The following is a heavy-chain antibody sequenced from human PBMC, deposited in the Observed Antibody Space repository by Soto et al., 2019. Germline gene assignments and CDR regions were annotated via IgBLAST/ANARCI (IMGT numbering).Heavy chain of an antibody. CDR3: ARDNKGVPAAIRNYYYYGMDV. Sequence: GGSLRLSCAASGFTVSSNYMSWVRQAPGKGLEWVSVIYSGGSTYYADSVKGRFTISRDNSKNTLYLQMNSLRAEDTAVYYCARDNKGVPAAIRNYYYYGMDVWGQGTTVTVSS. D-gene: IGHD2-2*01. V-gene: IGHV3-53*01. CDR1: GFTVSSNY. J-gene: IGHJ6*02. CDR2: IYSGGST.